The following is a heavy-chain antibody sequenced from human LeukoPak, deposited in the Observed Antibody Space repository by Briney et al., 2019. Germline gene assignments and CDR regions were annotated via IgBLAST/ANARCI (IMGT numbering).Heavy chain of an antibody. CDR2: ISSSSSYI. CDR3: ARDRGIAAAGRSNYFDY. Sequence: PGGSLRLSCAASGFTFRSYSMNWVRQAPGKGLEWVSSISSSSSYIYYADSVKGRFTISRDNAKNSLYLQMNSLRAEDTAVYYCARDRGIAAAGRSNYFDYWGQGTLVTVSS. J-gene: IGHJ4*02. V-gene: IGHV3-21*01. D-gene: IGHD6-13*01. CDR1: GFTFRSYS.